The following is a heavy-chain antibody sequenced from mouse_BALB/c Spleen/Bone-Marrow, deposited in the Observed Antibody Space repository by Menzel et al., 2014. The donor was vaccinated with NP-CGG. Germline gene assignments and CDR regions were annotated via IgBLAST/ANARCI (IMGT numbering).Heavy chain of an antibody. CDR2: INPNNGGT. Sequence: QVHVKQSGAELVKPGTSVKLSCKASGYTFTSHYIYWVKRRPGQGLKWTGEINPNNGGTNFNEKFKSKATLTVDKSSSTAYMQLSSLTSEDSAVYYCTRLSLLRGYFNYWGQGTTLTVSS. CDR3: TRLSLLRGYFNY. J-gene: IGHJ2*01. CDR1: GYTFTSHY. D-gene: IGHD1-2*01. V-gene: IGHV1S81*02.